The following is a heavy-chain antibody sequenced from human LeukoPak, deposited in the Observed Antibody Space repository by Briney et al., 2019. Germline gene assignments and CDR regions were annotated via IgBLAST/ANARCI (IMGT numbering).Heavy chain of an antibody. CDR1: GFTFSNAW. Sequence: PGGSLRLSCAAYGFTFSNAWMSWVRQAPGKGLEWVGRIKRKSDGGTADHAAHVKGRFTISRDDSKNTLYLQMNSLKTEDTAVYYCTTVTDGGLDYWGQGTLDTVSS. V-gene: IGHV3-15*01. CDR2: IKRKSDGGTA. J-gene: IGHJ4*02. CDR3: TTVTDGGLDY.